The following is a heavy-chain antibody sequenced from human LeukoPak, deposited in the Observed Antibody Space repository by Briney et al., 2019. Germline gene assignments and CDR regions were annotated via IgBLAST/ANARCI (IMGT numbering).Heavy chain of an antibody. D-gene: IGHD3-10*01. CDR2: IDYDGGSG. Sequence: GGSLRLSCTVSGFTLSSYEMSWIRQAPGKGLEWVSSIDYDGGSGHYADSVKGRFTISRDNSNNTLFLHLNSLRGEDTAVYYCARDLSEYGWFGELYYWGQGTLVTVSS. J-gene: IGHJ4*02. CDR1: GFTLSSYE. V-gene: IGHV3-23*01. CDR3: ARDLSEYGWFGELYY.